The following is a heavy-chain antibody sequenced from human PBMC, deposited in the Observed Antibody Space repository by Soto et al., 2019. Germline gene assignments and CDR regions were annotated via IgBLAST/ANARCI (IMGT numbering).Heavy chain of an antibody. J-gene: IGHJ4*02. V-gene: IGHV3-30*03. CDR3: AIARVADAALDH. CDR2: MSYDGSAK. D-gene: IGHD6-25*01. Sequence: QVQLVESGGGVVQPGRSLRLSCAGSGFIFSNNGMHWVRQAPGKELEWVAFMSYDGSAKFYADSVKGRFTSSRDNSKRNLFLHMSNLRAEDTAMYYCAIARVADAALDHWGQGTLVTVAS. CDR1: GFIFSNNG.